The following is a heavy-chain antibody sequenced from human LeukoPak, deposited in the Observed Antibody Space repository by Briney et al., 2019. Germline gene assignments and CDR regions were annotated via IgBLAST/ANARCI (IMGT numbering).Heavy chain of an antibody. CDR3: AISNRYNSGWYEPYYFDY. V-gene: IGHV1-2*02. CDR2: INPNSGGR. J-gene: IGHJ4*02. CDR1: GYSFTGYY. Sequence: ASVKVSCKASGYSFTGYYIHWVRQAPGQGLEWMGWINPNSGGRNYAQKFQGRVTMTRDTSISTAYMELSRLRSDDTAVYHCAISNRYNSGWYEPYYFDYWGQGTLVTVSS. D-gene: IGHD6-19*01.